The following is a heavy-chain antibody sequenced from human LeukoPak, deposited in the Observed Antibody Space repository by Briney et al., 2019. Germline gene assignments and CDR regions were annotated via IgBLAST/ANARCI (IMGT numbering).Heavy chain of an antibody. CDR1: GYTFTSYG. CDR2: ISAYNANT. Sequence: GASVKVSCKASGYTFTSYGISWVRQAPGQGLEWMGWISAYNANTNYAQKLQGRVTMTTDTSTSTAYMELRSLRSDDTAVYYCARVVPAATTGGPIDYWGQGTLVTVSS. J-gene: IGHJ4*02. V-gene: IGHV1-18*01. D-gene: IGHD2-2*01. CDR3: ARVVPAATTGGPIDY.